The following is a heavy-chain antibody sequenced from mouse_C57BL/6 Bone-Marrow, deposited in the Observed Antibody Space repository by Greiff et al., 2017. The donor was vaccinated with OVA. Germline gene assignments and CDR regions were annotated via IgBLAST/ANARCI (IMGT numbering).Heavy chain of an antibody. CDR1: GFTFSSYA. V-gene: IGHV5S21*01. J-gene: IGHJ4*01. Sequence: EVKLEESGEGLVKPGGSLKLSCAASGFTFSSYAMSWVRQTPEKGLEWVAYISSGGDYIYYADTVKGRFTISRDNTRNTMYLQMSSLKSEDTAMYDCERRRDAMDYWGQGTSVTVSS. CDR2: ISSGGDYI. CDR3: ERRRDAMDY.